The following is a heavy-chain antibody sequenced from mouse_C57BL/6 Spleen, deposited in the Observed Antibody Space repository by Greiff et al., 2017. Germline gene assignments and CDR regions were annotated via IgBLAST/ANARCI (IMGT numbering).Heavy chain of an antibody. D-gene: IGHD2-1*01. CDR2: IDPSDSET. J-gene: IGHJ4*01. CDR3: ARGGNYVDYAMDY. Sequence: VQLQQPGAELVRPGSSVKLSCKASGYTFTSYWMHWVKQRPIQGLEWIGNIDPSDSETHYNQKFKDKATLTVDKSSSTAYMQLSSLTSEDSAVYYCARGGNYVDYAMDYWGQGTSVTVSS. CDR1: GYTFTSYW. V-gene: IGHV1-52*01.